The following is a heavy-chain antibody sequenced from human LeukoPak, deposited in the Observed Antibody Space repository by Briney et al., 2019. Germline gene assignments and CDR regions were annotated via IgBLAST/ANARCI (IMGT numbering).Heavy chain of an antibody. Sequence: GGSLRLSCAASGFTFSSYSMNWVRQAPGKGLEWVSSSSSSSSYIYYADSVKGRFTISRDNAKNSLYLQMNSLRAEDTAVYYCARVGSLGSYNYYGMDVWGQGTTVTVSS. CDR2: SSSSSSYI. CDR1: GFTFSSYS. V-gene: IGHV3-21*01. D-gene: IGHD3-10*01. CDR3: ARVGSLGSYNYYGMDV. J-gene: IGHJ6*02.